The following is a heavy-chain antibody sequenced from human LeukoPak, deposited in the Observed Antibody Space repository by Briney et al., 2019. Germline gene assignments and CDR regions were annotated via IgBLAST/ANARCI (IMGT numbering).Heavy chain of an antibody. J-gene: IGHJ3*02. CDR1: GFTFSSYA. CDR2: ISGSGGST. V-gene: IGHV3-23*01. Sequence: RPGGSLRLSCAASGFTFSSYAMSWVRQTAGKGLVWVSAISGSGGSTYYADSVKGRFTISRDNSKNTLYLQMNRLRAEDTAVYYCAKGEYCSGGICRQTDAFDIWGQGTMVTVSS. D-gene: IGHD2-15*01. CDR3: AKGEYCSGGICRQTDAFDI.